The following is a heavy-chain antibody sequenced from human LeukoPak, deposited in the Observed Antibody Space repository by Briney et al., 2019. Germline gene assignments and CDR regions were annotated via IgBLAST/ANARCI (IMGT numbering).Heavy chain of an antibody. J-gene: IGHJ4*02. D-gene: IGHD1-1*01. CDR1: GGSVSSGNYY. CDR2: VDYSGTT. Sequence: SETLSLTCTVSGGSVSSGNYYWSWIRQPPGTGLEWIGYVDYSGTTSYNPSLRRRVAISLETSKNHFSLKVMYLTAADTAVYYCARGIRTGYGYWGQGTLVTVSS. CDR3: ARGIRTGYGY. V-gene: IGHV4-61*03.